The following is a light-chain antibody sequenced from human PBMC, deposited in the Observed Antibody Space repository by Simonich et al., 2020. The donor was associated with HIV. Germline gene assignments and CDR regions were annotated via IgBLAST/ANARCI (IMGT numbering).Light chain of an antibody. V-gene: IGLV4-69*01. CDR3: QTWGTGIRV. CDR2: VKSDGSH. J-gene: IGLJ3*02. CDR1: SGHSSYA. Sequence: QLVLTQSPSASASLGASVKLTCTLSSGHSSYAIAWHQQQPEKGPRYLMQVKSDGSHSKGDGIPDRFSGSSSGAERYLTISSLQSEDEADYYCQTWGTGIRVFGGGTKLTVL.